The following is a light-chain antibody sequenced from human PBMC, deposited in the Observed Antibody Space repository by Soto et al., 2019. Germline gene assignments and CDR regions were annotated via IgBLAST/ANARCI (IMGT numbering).Light chain of an antibody. Sequence: EIVLTQSPATLSLSPGERATLSCRASQSVNTYLAWYQQKPGQAPRLLIYDISNRATGIPARFSGSGSGTDFTLNISSLEPEDSAVYCCQQRSNWPWLTFGGGTRVEIK. CDR2: DIS. J-gene: IGKJ4*01. CDR1: QSVNTY. CDR3: QQRSNWPWLT. V-gene: IGKV3-11*01.